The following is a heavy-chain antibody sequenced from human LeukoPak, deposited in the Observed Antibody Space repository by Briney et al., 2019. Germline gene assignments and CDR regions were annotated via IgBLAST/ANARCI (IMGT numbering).Heavy chain of an antibody. CDR2: ISAYNGNT. J-gene: IGHJ4*02. Sequence: GASVKVSCKASGYTFTGYYMHWVRQAPGQGLEWMGWISAYNGNTNYAQKLQGRVTMTTDTSTSTAYMELRSLRSDDTAVYYCARETTGDYDYWGQGTLVTVSS. D-gene: IGHD7-27*01. V-gene: IGHV1-18*04. CDR1: GYTFTGYY. CDR3: ARETTGDYDY.